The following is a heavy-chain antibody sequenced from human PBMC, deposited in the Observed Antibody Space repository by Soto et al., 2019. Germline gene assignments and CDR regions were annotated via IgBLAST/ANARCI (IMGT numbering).Heavy chain of an antibody. Sequence: EVQLVESGGGLIQPGGSLRLSCAASGFSFNTYAMNWVRQAPGKGLEWISYISSSSSRIYYADSVKGRFTLSRDNAKNSLYRQVNSVGADDTAVYYCASAPGIAAAGMDYWGQGTLVTVSS. J-gene: IGHJ4*02. D-gene: IGHD6-25*01. V-gene: IGHV3-48*04. CDR2: ISSSSSRI. CDR3: ASAPGIAAAGMDY. CDR1: GFSFNTYA.